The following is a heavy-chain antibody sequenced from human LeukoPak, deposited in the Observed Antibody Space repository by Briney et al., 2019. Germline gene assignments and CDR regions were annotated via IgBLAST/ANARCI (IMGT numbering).Heavy chain of an antibody. V-gene: IGHV1-69*05. CDR2: IIPIFGTA. CDR1: GGTFSSYA. J-gene: IGHJ4*02. D-gene: IGHD5-18*01. Sequence: SVKVSCKASGGTFSSYAISWVRQAPGQGLECMGGIIPIFGTANYAQKFQGRVTITTDESTSTAYMELSSLRSEDTAVYYCARGNSGYSYGYGIRYYFDHWGQGTLVTVSS. CDR3: ARGNSGYSYGYGIRYYFDH.